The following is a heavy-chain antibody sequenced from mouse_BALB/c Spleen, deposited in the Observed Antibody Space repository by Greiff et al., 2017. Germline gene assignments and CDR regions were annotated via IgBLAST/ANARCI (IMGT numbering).Heavy chain of an antibody. CDR3: ARMGWLLPYAMDY. J-gene: IGHJ4*01. V-gene: IGHV2-2*02. Sequence: VKLVESGPGLVQPSQSLSITCTVSGFSLTSYGVHWVRQSPGKGLEWLGVIWSGGSTDYNAAFISRLSISKDNSKSQVFFKMNSLQANDTAIYYCARMGWLLPYAMDYWGQGTSVTVSS. CDR1: GFSLTSYG. CDR2: IWSGGST. D-gene: IGHD2-3*01.